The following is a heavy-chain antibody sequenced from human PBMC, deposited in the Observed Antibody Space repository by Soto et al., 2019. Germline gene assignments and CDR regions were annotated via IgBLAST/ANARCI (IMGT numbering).Heavy chain of an antibody. CDR2: ISGSGNSI. Sequence: QVQLVESGGGLVKPGGSLRLSCAASGFTFSDYYMSWIRQAPGRGLEWMSYISGSGNSINYADSVKGRFTISRDNAKNALYLQMSNVRAEDTAVYYCARDHGNWFDPWGQGTLVTVSS. J-gene: IGHJ5*02. CDR1: GFTFSDYY. CDR3: ARDHGNWFDP. V-gene: IGHV3-11*01.